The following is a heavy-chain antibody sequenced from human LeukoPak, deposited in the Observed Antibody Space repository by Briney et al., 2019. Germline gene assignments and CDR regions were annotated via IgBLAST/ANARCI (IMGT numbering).Heavy chain of an antibody. CDR2: ISWNSGSI. Sequence: GGSLRLSCAASGFTFDDYAMHWVRQAPGKGLEWVSGISWNSGSIGYADSVKGRFTISRDNAKNSLYLQMNSLRAEDTAVYYCASPYYYDSSNLDYWGQGTLVTVSS. CDR3: ASPYYYDSSNLDY. V-gene: IGHV3-9*01. J-gene: IGHJ4*02. CDR1: GFTFDDYA. D-gene: IGHD3-22*01.